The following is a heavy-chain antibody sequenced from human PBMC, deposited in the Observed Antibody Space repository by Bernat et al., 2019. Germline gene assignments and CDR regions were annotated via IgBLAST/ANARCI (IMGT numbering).Heavy chain of an antibody. CDR1: GFTFSSYA. D-gene: IGHD2-15*01. V-gene: IGHV3-23*01. CDR2: ISGSGGST. Sequence: EVQLLESGGGLVQPGGSLRLSCAASGFTFSSYAMSWVRQAPGKGLEWVSAISGSGGSTYYADSVKGRFTISRDNSKNTLYRQMNSLRAEDTAVYYCVPLAIKVGCSGGSCYQLFDYWGQGTLVTVSS. CDR3: VPLAIKVGCSGGSCYQLFDY. J-gene: IGHJ4*02.